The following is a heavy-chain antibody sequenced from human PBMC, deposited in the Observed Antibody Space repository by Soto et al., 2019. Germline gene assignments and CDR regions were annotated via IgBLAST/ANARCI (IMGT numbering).Heavy chain of an antibody. CDR3: ARDRAKDTAMVLAYYGMVV. D-gene: IGHD5-18*01. CDR2: IIPIFGTA. J-gene: IGHJ6*02. V-gene: IGHV1-69*13. CDR1: GGTFSSYA. Sequence: SVKVSCKASGGTFSSYAISWVRQAPGQGLEWMGGIIPIFGTANYAQKFQGRVTITADESTSTAYMELSSLRSEDTAVYYCARDRAKDTAMVLAYYGMVVWGQGTTVT.